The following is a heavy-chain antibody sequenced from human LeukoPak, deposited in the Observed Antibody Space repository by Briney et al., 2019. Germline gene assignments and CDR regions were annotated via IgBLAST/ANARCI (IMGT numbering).Heavy chain of an antibody. CDR2: INHSGST. CDR1: GGSFSGYY. CDR3: ARPLLTYYYGSGSYSHAFDI. J-gene: IGHJ3*02. V-gene: IGHV4-34*01. Sequence: SETLSLTCAVYGGSFSGYYWSWIRQPPGKGLEWIGEINHSGSTNYNPSLKSRVTISVDTSKNQFSLKLSSVTAADTAVYYCARPLLTYYYGSGSYSHAFDIWGQGTMVTVSS. D-gene: IGHD3-10*01.